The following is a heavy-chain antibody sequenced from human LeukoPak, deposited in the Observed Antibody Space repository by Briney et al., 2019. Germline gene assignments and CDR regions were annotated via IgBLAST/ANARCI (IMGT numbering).Heavy chain of an antibody. CDR3: ARAESIAAAEDI. J-gene: IGHJ3*02. CDR2: ISYDGSNK. Sequence: GGSLRLSCAASGFTFSSYAMHWVRQAPGKGLEWVAVISYDGSNKYYADSVKGRFTISRDNSKNTLYLQMNSLRAEDTAVYYCARAESIAAAEDIWGQGTMVTVSS. V-gene: IGHV3-30*04. CDR1: GFTFSSYA. D-gene: IGHD6-13*01.